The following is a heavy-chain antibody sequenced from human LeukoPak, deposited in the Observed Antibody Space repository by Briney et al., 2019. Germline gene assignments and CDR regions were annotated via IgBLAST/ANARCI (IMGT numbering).Heavy chain of an antibody. J-gene: IGHJ4*02. Sequence: GGSLRFSCAASGFTFSIYAMGWVRQTPGKGLDWVSGISVSGDYTYYADSVKGRFTISRDKSKNTLYLQMNSLRAEDTAVYYCAKSYYRYDSSGYYYGLDYFDNWGQGTLVTVSS. CDR2: ISVSGDYT. CDR3: AKSYYRYDSSGYYYGLDYFDN. D-gene: IGHD3-22*01. CDR1: GFTFSIYA. V-gene: IGHV3-23*01.